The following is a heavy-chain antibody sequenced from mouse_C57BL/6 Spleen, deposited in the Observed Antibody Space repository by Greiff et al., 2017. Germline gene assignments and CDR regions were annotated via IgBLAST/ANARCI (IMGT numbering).Heavy chain of an antibody. J-gene: IGHJ2*01. V-gene: IGHV1-82*01. CDR3: ERGAGDFDY. D-gene: IGHD3-3*01. CDR1: GYAFSSSW. CDR2: IYPGDGDT. Sequence: QVQLQQSGPELVKPGASVKISCTASGYAFSSSWMNWVKQRPGKGLEWIGRIYPGDGDTNYNGKFKGKATLTADKSSSTAYMQLSSLTSEDSAVYLCERGAGDFDYWGQGTTLTVSS.